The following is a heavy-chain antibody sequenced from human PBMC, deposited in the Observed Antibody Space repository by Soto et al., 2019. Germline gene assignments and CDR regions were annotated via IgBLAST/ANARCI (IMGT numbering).Heavy chain of an antibody. CDR1: GFGFSSYE. Sequence: GGSLRLSCAASGFGFSSYEMNWVRQAPGGGLEWVSYISGSSSMIYYADSVKGRFTISRDNAKNSLYLQMNSLRAEDTAVYYCANDFWSEYCWGQGTLVTVSS. CDR2: ISGSSSMI. V-gene: IGHV3-48*03. D-gene: IGHD3-3*01. J-gene: IGHJ4*02. CDR3: ANDFWSEYC.